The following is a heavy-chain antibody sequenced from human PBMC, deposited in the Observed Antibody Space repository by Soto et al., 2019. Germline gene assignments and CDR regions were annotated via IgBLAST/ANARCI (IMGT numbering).Heavy chain of an antibody. CDR2: ISSSGRT. CDR1: GGSISSSCYY. D-gene: IGHD5-18*01. V-gene: IGHV4-39*01. CDR3: ARCRTGGYFYYMEV. J-gene: IGHJ6*03. Sequence: QLQLQASGPGLVKPSETLSLTCTVSGGSISSSCYYWGWIRQPPGKGLEWMAYISSSGRTYYNPAPKSRVTISADTSKNRFTLRLSSVTAPDTAVYSWARCRTGGYFYYMEVWGKGTTVTVSS.